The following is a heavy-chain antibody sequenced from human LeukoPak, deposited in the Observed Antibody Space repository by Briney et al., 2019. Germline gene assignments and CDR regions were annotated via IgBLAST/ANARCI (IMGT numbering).Heavy chain of an antibody. Sequence: GRSLRLSCAASGFTFHDYAMHWVRQAPGKGLEWVSGISWDSGSIGYADSVKGRFTISRDNAKNSLYLQMNSLRAEDMALYYCAKDASPDSTSYWFDYWGQGTLVTVSS. CDR2: ISWDSGSI. D-gene: IGHD2-15*01. V-gene: IGHV3-9*03. CDR3: AKDASPDSTSYWFDY. J-gene: IGHJ4*02. CDR1: GFTFHDYA.